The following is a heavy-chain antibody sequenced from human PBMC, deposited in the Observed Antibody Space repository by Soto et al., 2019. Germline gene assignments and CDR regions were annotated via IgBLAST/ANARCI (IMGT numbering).Heavy chain of an antibody. Sequence: GGSLRLGCAAYGFTLSSYAMDGGRQAPGKGLEWGGGISYDGSKKYYGDSVNGRCTISRDNCKNTLYLKMKSMRAEDTAVYYDAPVPTPHLLLGAPFDYWGQGTLVTVSS. J-gene: IGHJ4*02. CDR3: APVPTPHLLLGAPFDY. CDR2: ISYDGSKK. D-gene: IGHD3-22*01. V-gene: IGHV3-30-3*01. CDR1: GFTLSSYA.